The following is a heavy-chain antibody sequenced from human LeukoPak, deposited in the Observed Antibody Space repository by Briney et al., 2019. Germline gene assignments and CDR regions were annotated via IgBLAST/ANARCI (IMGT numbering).Heavy chain of an antibody. J-gene: IGHJ4*01. V-gene: IGHV3-21*01. CDR1: GFTFNIYS. Sequence: GGSLRLSCAASGFTFNIYSMNWVRQAPGKGLEWVSSISSSSYIYYADSVRGRFSISRDNAKNSLYLQMNSLRAEDMAVYYCARDRSFLYYFDSWGHGTLVTVSS. CDR3: ARDRSFLYYFDS. CDR2: ISSSSYI. D-gene: IGHD3-10*01.